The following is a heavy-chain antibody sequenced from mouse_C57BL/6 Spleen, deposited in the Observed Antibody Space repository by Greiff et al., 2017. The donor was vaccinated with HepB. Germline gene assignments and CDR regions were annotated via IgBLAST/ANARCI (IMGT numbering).Heavy chain of an antibody. CDR1: GYTFTDYY. Sequence: QVQLQQSGAELAKPGASVKLSCKASGYTFTDYYINWVKQRPGQGLEWIGWIFPGSGSTYYNEKFKGKATLTVDKSSSTAYMLLSSLTSEDSAVYFCANSGEGPWFAYWGQGTLVTVSA. D-gene: IGHD3-2*02. V-gene: IGHV1-75*01. CDR2: IFPGSGST. J-gene: IGHJ3*01. CDR3: ANSGEGPWFAY.